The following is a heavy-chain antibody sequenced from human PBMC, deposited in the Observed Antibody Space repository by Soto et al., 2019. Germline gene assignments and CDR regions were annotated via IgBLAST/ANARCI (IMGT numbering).Heavy chain of an antibody. V-gene: IGHV1-46*03. CDR1: GYTFTSYY. D-gene: IGHD2-2*02. J-gene: IGHJ6*02. CDR2: INPSGGST. Sequence: ASVKVSCKASGYTFTSYYMHWVRQAPGQGLEWMGIINPSGGSTSYAQKFQGRVTMNRDTSTSTVYMELSSLRSEDTAVYYCAREYCSSTSCYTEGITPQTAMVTNYYYYGMDVWGQGTTVTVSS. CDR3: AREYCSSTSCYTEGITPQTAMVTNYYYYGMDV.